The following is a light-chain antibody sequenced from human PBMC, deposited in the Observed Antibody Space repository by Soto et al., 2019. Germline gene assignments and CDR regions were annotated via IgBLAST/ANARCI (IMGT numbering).Light chain of an antibody. J-gene: IGKJ2*01. Sequence: EIVLTQSPGTLSLSPGERATLSCRASQRVSSSYLAWYQQKPGQAPRLLIYGASRRATGIPDRFSGSGSGTDFPLTISRLEPEDFAVYFCQRYGSSPTFTFGQGTKVEI. CDR1: QRVSSSY. CDR2: GAS. CDR3: QRYGSSPTFT. V-gene: IGKV3-20*01.